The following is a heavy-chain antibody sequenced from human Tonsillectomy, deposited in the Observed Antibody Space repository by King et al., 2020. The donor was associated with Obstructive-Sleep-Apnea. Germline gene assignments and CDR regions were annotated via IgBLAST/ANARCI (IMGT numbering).Heavy chain of an antibody. D-gene: IGHD3-16*01. CDR1: GFTFRSYW. Sequence: VQLVESGGGLVQPGGSLRLSCAASGFTFRSYWMAWVRQAPGKGLEWVANIKEDGSETYYVDSVKGRFTISRDNAKNSLYLQMNSLGAEDTAVYYCARDLQGGPSVGVQRWGQGTLVIVSS. V-gene: IGHV3-7*01. CDR3: ARDLQGGPSVGVQR. CDR2: IKEDGSET. J-gene: IGHJ1*01.